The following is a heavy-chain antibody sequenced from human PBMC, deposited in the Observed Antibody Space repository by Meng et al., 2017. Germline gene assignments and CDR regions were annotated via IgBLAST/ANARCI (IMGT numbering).Heavy chain of an antibody. CDR2: ISANNGNT. D-gene: IGHD2-21*02. J-gene: IGHJ2*01. Sequence: ASVKVSCKASGYTFTSYGIIWVRQAPGQGLEWMGSISANNGNTNYAQKFQGRVTMTTDTSTSTAYMELRSLRSDDTAVYYCARDPIVVVTGSPDWYFVVWGHGTLVTVSS. V-gene: IGHV1-18*01. CDR1: GYTFTSYG. CDR3: ARDPIVVVTGSPDWYFVV.